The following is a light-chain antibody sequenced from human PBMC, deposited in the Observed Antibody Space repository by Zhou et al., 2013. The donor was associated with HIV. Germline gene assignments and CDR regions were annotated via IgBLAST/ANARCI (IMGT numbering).Light chain of an antibody. Sequence: EIVLTQSPGTLSLSPGERATLSCRASQSVSSSYLAWYQQKPGQAPRLLMYDTSTRATGIPDRFSGSGSGTDFTLTISRLEPEDFAVYYCQQYGSSPLFGPGTKVDIK. V-gene: IGKV3-20*01. CDR3: QQYGSSPL. CDR2: DTS. CDR1: QSVSSSY. J-gene: IGKJ3*01.